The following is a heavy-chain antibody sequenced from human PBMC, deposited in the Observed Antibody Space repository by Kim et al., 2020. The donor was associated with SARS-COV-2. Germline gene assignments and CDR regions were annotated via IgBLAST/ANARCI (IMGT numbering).Heavy chain of an antibody. Sequence: TGNAQKVQGRVTMTRDTSTSTAYMELSSQRSEDIDVYYCARPNAGAFDYWGQGTLVTVSS. CDR3: ARPNAGAFDY. CDR2: T. V-gene: IGHV1-46*01. D-gene: IGHD7-27*01. J-gene: IGHJ4*02.